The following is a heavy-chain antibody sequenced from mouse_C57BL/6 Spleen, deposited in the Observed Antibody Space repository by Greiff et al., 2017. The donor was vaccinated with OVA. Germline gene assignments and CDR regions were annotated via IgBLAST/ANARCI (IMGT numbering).Heavy chain of an antibody. V-gene: IGHV1-64*01. J-gene: IGHJ4*01. CDR3: ASRGYYGSREGMDY. Sequence: QVQLKQPGAELVKPGASVKLSCKASGYTFTSYWMHWVKQRPGQGLEWIGMIHPNSGSTNYNEKFKSKATLTVDKSSSTAYMQLSSLTSEDSAVYYCASRGYYGSREGMDYWGQGTSVTVSS. D-gene: IGHD1-1*01. CDR1: GYTFTSYW. CDR2: IHPNSGST.